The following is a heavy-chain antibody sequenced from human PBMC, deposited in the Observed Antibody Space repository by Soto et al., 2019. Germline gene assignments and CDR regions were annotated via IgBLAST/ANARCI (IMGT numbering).Heavy chain of an antibody. V-gene: IGHV1-2*04. J-gene: IGHJ6*02. CDR2: INPNSGGT. Sequence: SVKVSCKASGYTFTGYYMHWVRQAPGQGLEWMGWINPNSGGTNYAQKFQGWVTMTRDTSISTAYMELSRRRSDDTAVYYCGRATTVKEYYYNYGMEVWGQGATVTVSS. CDR3: GRATTVKEYYYNYGMEV. CDR1: GYTFTGYY. D-gene: IGHD4-4*01.